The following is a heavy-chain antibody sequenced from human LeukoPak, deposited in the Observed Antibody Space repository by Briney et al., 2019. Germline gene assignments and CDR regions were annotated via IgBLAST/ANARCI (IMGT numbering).Heavy chain of an antibody. CDR1: GYTFTGYY. J-gene: IGHJ4*02. D-gene: IGHD6-13*01. V-gene: IGHV1-8*02. CDR3: ATGYSSSWYLGY. Sequence: ASVKVSCKASGYTFTGYYMHWVRQAPGQGLEWMGWMNPNSGNTGYAQKFQGRVTMTRNTSISTAYMELSSLRSEDTAVYYCATGYSSSWYLGYWGQGTLVTVSS. CDR2: MNPNSGNT.